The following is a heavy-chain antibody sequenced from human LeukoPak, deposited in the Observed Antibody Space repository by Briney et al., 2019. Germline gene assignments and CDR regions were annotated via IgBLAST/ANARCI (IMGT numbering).Heavy chain of an antibody. V-gene: IGHV3-30*18. Sequence: GRSLRLSCAASGFTFSSYGMHWVRQAPGKGLEWVAVISYDGSNKYYADSVKGRFTISRDNSKNTLYLQMNSLRAEDKAVYYCAKDFGIAVAPFDYWGQGTLVTVSS. CDR2: ISYDGSNK. D-gene: IGHD6-19*01. CDR3: AKDFGIAVAPFDY. CDR1: GFTFSSYG. J-gene: IGHJ4*02.